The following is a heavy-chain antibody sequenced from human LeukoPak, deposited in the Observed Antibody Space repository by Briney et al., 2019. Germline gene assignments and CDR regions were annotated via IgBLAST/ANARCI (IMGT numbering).Heavy chain of an antibody. J-gene: IGHJ4*02. Sequence: GGSLRLSCAASGFTFSSYSMNRVRQAPGKGLEWVSSISSSSSYIYYADSVKGRFTISRDNAKNSLYLQMDSLRAEDTAVYYCARDSRSSPFDYWGQGTLVTVSS. V-gene: IGHV3-21*01. D-gene: IGHD1-26*01. CDR2: ISSSSSYI. CDR3: ARDSRSSPFDY. CDR1: GFTFSSYS.